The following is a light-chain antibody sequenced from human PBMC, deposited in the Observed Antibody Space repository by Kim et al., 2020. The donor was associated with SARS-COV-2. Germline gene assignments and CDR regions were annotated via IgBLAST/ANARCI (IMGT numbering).Light chain of an antibody. CDR3: QQFASSPIT. V-gene: IGKV3-20*01. CDR1: QSTNNY. Sequence: FSPGERATLSSRASQSTNNYLVWYQQKPGQAPRLLIYDAFTRDTGIPDRFSGSGSGTDFTLTISRLEPEDSAVYYCQQFASSPITFGQGTRLEIK. CDR2: DAF. J-gene: IGKJ5*01.